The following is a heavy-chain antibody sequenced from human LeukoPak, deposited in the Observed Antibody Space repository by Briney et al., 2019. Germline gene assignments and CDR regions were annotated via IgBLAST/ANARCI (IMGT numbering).Heavy chain of an antibody. D-gene: IGHD3-22*01. Sequence: GRSLRLSCAASGFPFSNYAMSWVRQAPGKGLECVSIISGDGGTTYYADSVKGRFTISTDNSKNTLYLQMNSLRAEDTAVYYCAREDYDSSGSSVGFDPWGQGTLVTVSS. CDR2: ISGDGGTT. J-gene: IGHJ5*02. CDR3: AREDYDSSGSSVGFDP. CDR1: GFPFSNYA. V-gene: IGHV3-23*01.